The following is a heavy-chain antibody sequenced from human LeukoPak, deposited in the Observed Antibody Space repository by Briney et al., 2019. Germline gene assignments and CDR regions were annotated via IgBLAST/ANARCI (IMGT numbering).Heavy chain of an antibody. D-gene: IGHD5-12*01. CDR1: GFTFSSYS. Sequence: GGSLRLSCAASGFTFSSYSMNWVRQAPGKGLEWVSSISSGSSYIYYTDSVKGRFTISRDNAKNSLYLQMNSLRAEDMAVYYCAKDQGDGYNFWDYWGQGTLVIVSS. CDR3: AKDQGDGYNFWDY. CDR2: ISSGSSYI. J-gene: IGHJ4*02. V-gene: IGHV3-21*01.